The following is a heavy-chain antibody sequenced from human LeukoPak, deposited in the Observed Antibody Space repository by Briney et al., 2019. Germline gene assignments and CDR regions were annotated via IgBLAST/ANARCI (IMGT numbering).Heavy chain of an antibody. Sequence: GGSLRLSCEASGFTFRSYWTHWVRHTPGRGLVWVSSLKSDGSSRTYADSVKGRFTISRDNTKNTLYLQMSSLIAADMAVYYCARGGSYGDFWGQGTLVTVSS. CDR1: GFTFRSYW. J-gene: IGHJ4*02. CDR3: ARGGSYGDF. D-gene: IGHD3-16*01. CDR2: LKSDGSSR. V-gene: IGHV3-74*01.